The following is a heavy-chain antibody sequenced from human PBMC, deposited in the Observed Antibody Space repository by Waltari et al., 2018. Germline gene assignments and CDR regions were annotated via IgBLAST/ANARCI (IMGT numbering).Heavy chain of an antibody. Sequence: QVQLVQSGSELTTPGASVQVSCKASGYPFTSYAMHWVRQAPGQGLEWMGWINTNTGNPTYAQGFTGRFVFALDTSVSTAYLQISSLKAEDTAVYYCAYRSGYSPDAFDIWGQGTMVTVSS. CDR1: GYPFTSYA. V-gene: IGHV7-4-1*02. J-gene: IGHJ3*02. CDR2: INTNTGNP. CDR3: AYRSGYSPDAFDI. D-gene: IGHD3-22*01.